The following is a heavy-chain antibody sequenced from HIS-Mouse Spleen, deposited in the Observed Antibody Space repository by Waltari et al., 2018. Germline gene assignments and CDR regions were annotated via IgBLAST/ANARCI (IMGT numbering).Heavy chain of an antibody. CDR1: GFTFSSYW. J-gene: IGHJ4*02. V-gene: IGHV3-7*01. Sequence: EVQLVESGGGLVQPGGSLRLSCAASGFTFSSYWMSWVRQAPGKGLEWVANIKKEGSEKYYVDSVKGRFTISRDNAKNSLYLQMNSLRAEDTAVYYCAREPHYGGNSHFDYWGQGTLVTVSS. D-gene: IGHD4-17*01. CDR3: AREPHYGGNSHFDY. CDR2: IKKEGSEK.